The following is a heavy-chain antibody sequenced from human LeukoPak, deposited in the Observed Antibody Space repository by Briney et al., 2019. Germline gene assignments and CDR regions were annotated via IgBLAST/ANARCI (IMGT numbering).Heavy chain of an antibody. CDR2: IQQNGNEK. J-gene: IGHJ3*01. Sequence: GGSLRLSCTASGFIFNNYWMGWVRQAPGKGLEWVATIQQNGNEKYYVDSVKGRFTISRDNAKNSLYLQMNSLRAEDTAVYYCARAPYYYASSGYYYHDAFDVWGQGTMVTVSS. CDR3: ARAPYYYASSGYYYHDAFDV. CDR1: GFIFNNYW. V-gene: IGHV3-7*01. D-gene: IGHD3-22*01.